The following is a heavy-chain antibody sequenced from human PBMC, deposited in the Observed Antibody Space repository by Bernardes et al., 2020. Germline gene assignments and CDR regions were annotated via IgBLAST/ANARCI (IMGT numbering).Heavy chain of an antibody. CDR1: GFSFISYA. CDR3: ARTYRIVPTADRLDY. V-gene: IGHV3-23*01. D-gene: IGHD2-2*01. J-gene: IGHJ4*02. Sequence: GGSLRLSCAASGFSFISYAMSWVRQAPGKGLEWVSGISASGGSTYYADSVKGRFTISRDNSKNTLYLVMNSLRAEDTAIYYCARTYRIVPTADRLDYWGQGTLVTVSS. CDR2: ISASGGST.